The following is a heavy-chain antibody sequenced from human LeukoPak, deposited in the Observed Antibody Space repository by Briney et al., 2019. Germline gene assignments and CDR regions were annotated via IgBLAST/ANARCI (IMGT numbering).Heavy chain of an antibody. V-gene: IGHV3-33*01. Sequence: QTGGSLRLSCAASGFTFSRYGMHWVRQAPGKGLEWVAVIWYDGSKKNYADSVKGRFTISRDNSKNTLNLQMTSLRAEDTAAYYCARVSEDYSGGWYEEYFQYWGQGTLVIVSS. J-gene: IGHJ1*01. D-gene: IGHD6-19*01. CDR2: IWYDGSKK. CDR1: GFTFSRYG. CDR3: ARVSEDYSGGWYEEYFQY.